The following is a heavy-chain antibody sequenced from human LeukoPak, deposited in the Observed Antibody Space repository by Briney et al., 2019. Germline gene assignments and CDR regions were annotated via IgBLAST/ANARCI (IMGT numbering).Heavy chain of an antibody. CDR1: GFTFSSYG. J-gene: IGHJ4*02. D-gene: IGHD1-26*01. CDR2: ISYDGGNK. CDR3: AKDRESYYFDY. V-gene: IGHV3-30*18. Sequence: GGSLRLSCAASGFTFSSYGMHWVRQAPGKGLEWVAVISYDGGNKYYADSVKGRFTISRDNSKNTLYLQMNSLRAEDTAVYYCAKDRESYYFDYWGQGTLVTVSS.